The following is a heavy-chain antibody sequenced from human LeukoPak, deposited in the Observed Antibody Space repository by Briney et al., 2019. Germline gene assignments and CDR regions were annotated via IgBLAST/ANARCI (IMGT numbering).Heavy chain of an antibody. J-gene: IGHJ4*02. Sequence: GESLKISCEGSGYSFTSYWIGWVRQMPGKGLEWMGIIYPGDSDTRYSPSFQGQVTISADKSISTAYPQWSSLKAPDTAMYYCARHEGPRYCSGGSCFEFDYWGQGTLVTVSS. CDR3: ARHEGPRYCSGGSCFEFDY. D-gene: IGHD2-15*01. V-gene: IGHV5-51*01. CDR1: GYSFTSYW. CDR2: IYPGDSDT.